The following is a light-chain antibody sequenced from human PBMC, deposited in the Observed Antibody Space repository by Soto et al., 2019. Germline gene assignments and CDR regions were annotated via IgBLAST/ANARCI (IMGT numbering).Light chain of an antibody. CDR3: QQYNTFWT. Sequence: AIQLTQSPSSLSASVGDRVTITCRASQGFSSTFAWYQQKPGKAPKLLIYDASILASGVPSRFSGNGSGTDFTLAISSLQPEDFATYYCQQYNTFWTFGQGTKVDIK. V-gene: IGKV1-13*02. CDR2: DAS. CDR1: QGFSST. J-gene: IGKJ1*01.